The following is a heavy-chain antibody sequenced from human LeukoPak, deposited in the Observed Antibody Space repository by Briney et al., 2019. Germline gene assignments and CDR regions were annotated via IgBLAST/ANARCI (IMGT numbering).Heavy chain of an antibody. CDR1: GGSIRSYY. CDR3: ASTYYDFWSGLRREYYYYGMDV. V-gene: IGHV4-4*07. J-gene: IGHJ6*02. Sequence: SETLSLTCTVSGGSIRSYYWSWIRQPAGKGLEWIGRIYTSGSTNYNPSLKSRVTMSVDTSKSQFSLKLSSVTAADTAVYYCASTYYDFWSGLRREYYYYGMDVWGQGTTVTVSS. D-gene: IGHD3-3*01. CDR2: IYTSGST.